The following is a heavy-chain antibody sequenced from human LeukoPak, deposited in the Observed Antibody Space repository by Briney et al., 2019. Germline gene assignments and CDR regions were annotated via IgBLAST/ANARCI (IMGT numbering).Heavy chain of an antibody. D-gene: IGHD2-21*01. Sequence: GGSLRLSCAASGFTFSGYWMSWVRQAPGKGLDWVAKIKQDGSEKYYVASVKGRFTISRDNAKKSLFLQMNSLRAEDTAVYYCAVINTFYYDGLVVWGQGTTVTVS. V-gene: IGHV3-7*05. J-gene: IGHJ6*02. CDR3: AVINTFYYDGLVV. CDR1: GFTFSGYW. CDR2: IKQDGSEK.